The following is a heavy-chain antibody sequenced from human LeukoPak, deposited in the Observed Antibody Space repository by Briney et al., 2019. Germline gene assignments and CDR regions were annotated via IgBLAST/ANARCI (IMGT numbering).Heavy chain of an antibody. D-gene: IGHD2-15*01. CDR1: GGSISSYY. CDR3: ARLGYCSGGSCADAFDI. J-gene: IGHJ3*02. Sequence: PSETLSLTCTVSGGSISSYYWSWIRQPPGKGLEWIGYIYYSGSTNYNPSLKSRVTISVDTSKNPFSMKLSSVTAADTAVYYCARLGYCSGGSCADAFDIWGQGTMVTVSS. CDR2: IYYSGST. V-gene: IGHV4-59*01.